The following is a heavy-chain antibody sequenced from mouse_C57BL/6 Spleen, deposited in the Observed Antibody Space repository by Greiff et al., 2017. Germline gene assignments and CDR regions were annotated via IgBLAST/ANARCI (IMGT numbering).Heavy chain of an antibody. CDR2: IHPNSGST. Sequence: VKLQEPGAELVKPGASVKLSCKASGYTFTSYWMHWVKQRPGQGLEWIGMIHPNSGSTNYNEKFKSKATLTVDKSSSTAYMQLSSLTSEDSAVYYCAEGGYYPYAMDYWGQGTSVTVSS. CDR3: AEGGYYPYAMDY. V-gene: IGHV1-64*01. J-gene: IGHJ4*01. CDR1: GYTFTSYW. D-gene: IGHD2-3*01.